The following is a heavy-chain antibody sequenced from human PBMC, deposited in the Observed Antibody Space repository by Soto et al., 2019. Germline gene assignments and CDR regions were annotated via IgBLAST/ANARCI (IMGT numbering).Heavy chain of an antibody. CDR1: GYTFTSYG. D-gene: IGHD2-2*01. J-gene: IGHJ5*02. CDR3: ARNSRGYCSSTSCYPYNWFDP. CDR2: IMVYNGKT. V-gene: IGHV1-18*01. Sequence: ASVKVSCKASGYTFTSYGISWVRQAPGQGLEWMGWIMVYNGKTNYAQKFQGRVTITADKSTSTAYMELSSLRSEDTAVYYCARNSRGYCSSTSCYPYNWFDPWGQGALVTVSS.